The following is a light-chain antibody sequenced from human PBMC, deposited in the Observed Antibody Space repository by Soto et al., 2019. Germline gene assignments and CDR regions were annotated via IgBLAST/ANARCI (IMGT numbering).Light chain of an antibody. CDR2: EGG. V-gene: IGLV2-23*01. CDR1: SSNAGNYNL. CDR3: CSFALRSTLI. Sequence: QSALTQPASVSGSPGQSITISCTGTSSNAGNYNLVSWYQQYPGKAPKLMIYEGGKRPSGVSNRFSGSKSGNTASLTISGLQAEYEADYYCCSFALRSTLIFGGGTKLTVL. J-gene: IGLJ2*01.